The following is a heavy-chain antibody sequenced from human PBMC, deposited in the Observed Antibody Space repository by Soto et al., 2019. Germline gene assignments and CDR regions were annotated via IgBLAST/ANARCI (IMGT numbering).Heavy chain of an antibody. CDR1: GGSIRSGVYY. J-gene: IGHJ6*02. CDR2: IYYSGST. D-gene: IGHD5-18*01. CDR3: ARDLGYSYVEGSYYGMDV. Sequence: QVQLQESGPGLVKPSQTLSLTCTVSGGSIRSGVYYWSWIRQHPGQGLEWIGSIYYSGSTYYNPSLKSRVTISVDTSKNQFSLKLSSVTAADTAVYYCARDLGYSYVEGSYYGMDVWGQGTTVTVSS. V-gene: IGHV4-31*03.